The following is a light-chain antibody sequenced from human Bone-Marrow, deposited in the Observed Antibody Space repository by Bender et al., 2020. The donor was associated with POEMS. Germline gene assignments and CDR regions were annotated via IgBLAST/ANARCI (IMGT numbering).Light chain of an antibody. CDR1: ALPQQY. CDR2: DDR. CDR3: QVWDSRSDLVF. J-gene: IGLJ2*01. Sequence: SHGLTQPPSVSVSPGQTAKITCSGDALPQQYAYWYRQKTGQAPVLVVYDDRVRPSGIPERFSGSNSGDTATLTISRVEAGDEADYYCQVWDSRSDLVFFGGGTKLTVL. V-gene: IGLV3-21*02.